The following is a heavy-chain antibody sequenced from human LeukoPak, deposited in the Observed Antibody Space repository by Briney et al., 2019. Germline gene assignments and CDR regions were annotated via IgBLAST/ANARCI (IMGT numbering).Heavy chain of an antibody. V-gene: IGHV4-39*07. Sequence: SETLSLTCTVSGGSISSSSFYWGWIRQPPGKGLEWIGNIYSSGSTYYNPSLKSRVTISVDTSKNQFSLQLTSVTAADTAVYYCARATGFGIGPHFDYWGQGTLVTVSS. CDR3: ARATGFGIGPHFDY. CDR2: IYSSGST. D-gene: IGHD3-10*01. J-gene: IGHJ4*02. CDR1: GGSISSSSFY.